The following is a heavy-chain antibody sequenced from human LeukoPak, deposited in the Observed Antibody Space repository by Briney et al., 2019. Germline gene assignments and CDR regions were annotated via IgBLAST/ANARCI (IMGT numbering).Heavy chain of an antibody. V-gene: IGHV1-18*01. Sequence: ASVKVSCTASGYTFTSYGISWVRQAPGQRLEWMVWISAYNGNTNYAQKLQGRVTMTTDTSTSTAYMELRSLRSDDTAVYYCARDGAAAGKEGFDYGGQGTLVTVSS. J-gene: IGHJ4*02. CDR2: ISAYNGNT. D-gene: IGHD6-13*01. CDR3: ARDGAAAGKEGFDY. CDR1: GYTFTSYG.